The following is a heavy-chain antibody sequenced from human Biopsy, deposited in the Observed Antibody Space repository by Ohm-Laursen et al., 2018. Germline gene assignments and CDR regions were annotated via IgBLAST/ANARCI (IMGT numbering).Heavy chain of an antibody. CDR2: IYFTGRT. V-gene: IGHV4-61*05. J-gene: IGHJ2*01. CDR3: ASAGYNPDWNFDL. CDR1: GGSISNNNYY. D-gene: IGHD5-24*01. Sequence: TLSLTCSVSGGSISNNNYYWGWIRQPPGKALEWIGYIYFTGRTSYNPSLKSRVTMSVNTSKKQFSLRLSSVTAADTAVYYCASAGYNPDWNFDLWGRGTRVTVSS.